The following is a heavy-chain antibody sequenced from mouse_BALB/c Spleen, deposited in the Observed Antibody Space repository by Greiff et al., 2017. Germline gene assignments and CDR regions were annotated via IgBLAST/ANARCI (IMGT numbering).Heavy chain of an antibody. CDR1: GYTFSSYW. CDR2: ILPGSGST. J-gene: IGHJ4*01. D-gene: IGHD2-14*01. Sequence: VQLQQSGAELMKPGASVKISCKATGYTFSSYWIEWVKQRPGHGLEWIGEILPGSGSTNYNEKFKGKATFTADTSSNTAYMQLSSLTSEDSAVYYCAREAYYRYGAMDYWGQGTSVTVSS. V-gene: IGHV1-9*01. CDR3: AREAYYRYGAMDY.